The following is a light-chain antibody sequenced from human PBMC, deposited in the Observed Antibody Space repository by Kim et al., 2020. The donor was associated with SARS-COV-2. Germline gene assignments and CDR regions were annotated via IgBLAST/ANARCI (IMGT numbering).Light chain of an antibody. J-gene: IGLJ1*01. CDR1: Y. CDR2: GKN. Sequence: YASCYQQKQGQTPVVVIYGKNNRPSGIPDRFSGCCSGNTASLTVTGAQAEDEAEDYCNSRDSSSINLLYVFGTGTKVTVL. CDR3: NSRDSSSINLLYV. V-gene: IGLV3-19*01.